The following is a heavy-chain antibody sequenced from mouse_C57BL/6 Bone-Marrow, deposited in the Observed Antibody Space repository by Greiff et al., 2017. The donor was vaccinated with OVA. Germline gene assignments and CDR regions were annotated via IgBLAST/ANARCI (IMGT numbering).Heavy chain of an antibody. V-gene: IGHV1-64*01. CDR3: ARGGGGFAY. D-gene: IGHD1-1*02. CDR2: IHPNSGST. J-gene: IGHJ3*01. CDR1: GYTFTSYW. Sequence: QVHVKQPGAELVKPGASVKLSCKASGYTFTSYWMHWVKQRPGQGLEWIGMIHPNSGSTNYNEKFKSKATLTVDKSSSTAYMQLSSLTSEDSAVYYCARGGGGFAYWGQGTLVTVSA.